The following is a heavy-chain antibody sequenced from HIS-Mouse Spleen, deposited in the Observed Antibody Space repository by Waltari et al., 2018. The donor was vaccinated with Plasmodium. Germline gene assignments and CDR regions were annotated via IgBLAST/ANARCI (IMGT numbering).Heavy chain of an antibody. J-gene: IGHJ2*01. V-gene: IGHV3-7*01. Sequence: EVQLVESGGGLVQPGGSLRLSCAASGFTFSSYWMSWVRQAPGKGLGGGANIKQDGREKYYVDSVKGRFTISRDNAKNSLYLQMNSLRAEDTAVYYCASSWYWYFDLWGRGTLVTVSS. CDR1: GFTFSSYW. CDR2: IKQDGREK. CDR3: ASSWYWYFDL. D-gene: IGHD6-13*01.